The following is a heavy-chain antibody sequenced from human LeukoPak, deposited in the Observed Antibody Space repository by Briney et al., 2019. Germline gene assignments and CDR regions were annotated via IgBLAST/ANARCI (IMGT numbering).Heavy chain of an antibody. Sequence: PSETLSFTCHVPGGSISTYYWAWIRQPPGKGLEWIGYSHYSGSTNYNPSLKSRVTISVDTSKNQFTLKLSSVTAADTAVYYCARLRTGSSSWHIDYWGQGTLVTVSS. CDR1: GGSISTYY. D-gene: IGHD6-13*01. CDR2: SHYSGST. V-gene: IGHV4-59*08. J-gene: IGHJ4*02. CDR3: ARLRTGSSSWHIDY.